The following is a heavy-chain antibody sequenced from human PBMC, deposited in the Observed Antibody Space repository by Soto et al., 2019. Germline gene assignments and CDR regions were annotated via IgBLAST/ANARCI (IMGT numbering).Heavy chain of an antibody. CDR1: GFTLYTYA. D-gene: IGHD2-2*01. V-gene: IGHV3-23*01. CDR2: ISGSGGST. J-gene: IGHJ4*02. Sequence: EVQLLESGGGLVQPGGSLRLSCAASGFTLYTYAMSWVRQAPGKGLVWVSFISGSGGSTYYADSVKGRFTISRDNSKNTLYLQMNSLRAEDMAVYYCATCLRSTSCSIDYWGQGTLVTVTS. CDR3: ATCLRSTSCSIDY.